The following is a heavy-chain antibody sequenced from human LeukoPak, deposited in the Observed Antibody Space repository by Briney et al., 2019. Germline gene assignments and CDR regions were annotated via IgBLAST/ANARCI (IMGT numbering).Heavy chain of an antibody. V-gene: IGHV3-15*01. CDR1: GFTFSNAW. J-gene: IGHJ4*02. CDR3: TTEERITIFGVVIIPVDYFDY. Sequence: GGSLRLSCAASGFTFSNAWMSWVRQAPGKGLEWVGRITSKTDGGTTDYAAPVKGRFTISRDDSKNTLYLQMNSLKTEDTAVYYCTTEERITIFGVVIIPVDYFDYWGQGTLVTVSS. CDR2: ITSKTDGGTT. D-gene: IGHD3-3*01.